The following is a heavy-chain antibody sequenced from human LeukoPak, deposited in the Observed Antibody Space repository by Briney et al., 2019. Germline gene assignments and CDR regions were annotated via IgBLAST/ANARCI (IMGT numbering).Heavy chain of an antibody. CDR2: INQDGSEK. V-gene: IGHV3-7*01. Sequence: GGSLRLSCAASRFTFSIYWMSWVRQAPGKGLEWVANINQDGSEKYYVDSVKGRFITSRDNAKNSLYLQMNSLRAEDTAVYFCARDPSLVAPPYWGQGTLVTVSS. CDR3: ARDPSLVAPPY. CDR1: RFTFSIYW. J-gene: IGHJ4*02. D-gene: IGHD2-8*02.